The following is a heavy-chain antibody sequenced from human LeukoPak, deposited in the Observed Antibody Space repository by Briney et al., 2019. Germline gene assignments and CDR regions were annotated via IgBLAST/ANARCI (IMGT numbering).Heavy chain of an antibody. CDR1: GFTFSSYA. CDR2: ISYDGSNK. J-gene: IGHJ6*02. V-gene: IGHV3-30-3*01. Sequence: GSLRLSCAASGFTFSSYAMHWVRQAPGKGLEWVAVISYDGSNKYYADSVKGRFTISRDNSKNTLYLQMNSLRAEDTAVYYCARSAAEAYYYYGMDVWGQGTTVTVSS. D-gene: IGHD6-25*01. CDR3: ARSAAEAYYYYGMDV.